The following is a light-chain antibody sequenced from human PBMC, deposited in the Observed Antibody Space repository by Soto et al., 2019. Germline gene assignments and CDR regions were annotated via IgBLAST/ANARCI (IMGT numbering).Light chain of an antibody. CDR2: DVS. CDR3: SSFAGSNNFCV. Sequence: QSVLTQPPSASGSPGQSVTISCTGTSSDIGGSEYVAWYQQHPGKAPKLIIYDVSRRPSGVPDRFSGSKSGNTASLTVSGLQAEDEADYYCSSFAGSNNFCVFGTGTKLTVL. CDR1: SSDIGGSEY. V-gene: IGLV2-8*01. J-gene: IGLJ1*01.